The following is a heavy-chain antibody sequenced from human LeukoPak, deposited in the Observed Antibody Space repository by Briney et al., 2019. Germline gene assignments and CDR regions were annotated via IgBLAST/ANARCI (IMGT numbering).Heavy chain of an antibody. CDR3: ARAHGSYGSGSYYGDY. Sequence: GGSLRLSCAASGFTVSSYYMSWVRQAPGKGLEWVSVIYSGGSTYYADSVKGRFTISRDNSKNTLYLQMNSLRAEGTAVYYCARAHGSYGSGSYYGDYWGQGTLVTVSS. CDR1: GFTVSSYY. D-gene: IGHD3-10*01. J-gene: IGHJ4*02. V-gene: IGHV3-66*01. CDR2: IYSGGST.